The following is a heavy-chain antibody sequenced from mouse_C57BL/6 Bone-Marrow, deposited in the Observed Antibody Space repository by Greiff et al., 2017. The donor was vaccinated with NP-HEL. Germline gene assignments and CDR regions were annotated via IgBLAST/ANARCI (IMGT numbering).Heavy chain of an antibody. CDR3: TREHYCGSSGYAVEY. CDR1: GYTFTSYW. D-gene: IGHD1-1*01. J-gene: IGHJ4*01. CDR2: IDPSDSYT. Sequence: VQLQQPGAELVMPGASVKLSCKASGYTFTSYWMHWVKQRPGQGLEWIGEIDPSDSYTNYNQKFKGKSTLTVDNASSTVYMQISSLTSEDSAVYYCTREHYCGSSGYAVEYWDQGNSVPVSA. V-gene: IGHV1-69*01.